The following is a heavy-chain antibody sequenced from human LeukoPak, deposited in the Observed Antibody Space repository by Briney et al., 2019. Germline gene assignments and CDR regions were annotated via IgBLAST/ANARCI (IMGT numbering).Heavy chain of an antibody. Sequence: GGSLRLSCAASGFTFSSYGMHWVRQAPGKGLEWVASISYDGSNKYYADSVRGRFTISRDNSKNTLYLQMNSLRAEDTAVYYCARDPGSGYEEHFDYWGQGTLVTVSS. D-gene: IGHD5-12*01. V-gene: IGHV3-30*03. CDR2: ISYDGSNK. CDR3: ARDPGSGYEEHFDY. J-gene: IGHJ4*02. CDR1: GFTFSSYG.